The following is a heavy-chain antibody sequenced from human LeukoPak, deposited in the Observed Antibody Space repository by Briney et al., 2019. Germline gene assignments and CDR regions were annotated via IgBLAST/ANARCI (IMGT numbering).Heavy chain of an antibody. Sequence: ASVKVSCKASGYTFTSYDINWVRQATGQGLEWMGSMNPNSGNTGYAQKFQGRVTMTRNTSISTAYMELSSLRSEDTAVYYCARARRAVAGQYYFDYWGQGTLVTVSS. CDR3: ARARRAVAGQYYFDY. V-gene: IGHV1-8*01. CDR1: GYTFTSYD. CDR2: MNPNSGNT. D-gene: IGHD6-19*01. J-gene: IGHJ4*02.